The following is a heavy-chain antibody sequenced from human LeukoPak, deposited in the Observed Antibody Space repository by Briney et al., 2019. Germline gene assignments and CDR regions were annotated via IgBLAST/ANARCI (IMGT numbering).Heavy chain of an antibody. Sequence: SVKVSCKASGGTFSSYAISWVRQAPGQGLEWMGGIIPIFGTANYAQKLQGRVTMTTDTSTSTAYMELRSLRSDDTAVYYCARVEYDYVWGSYRYYYYYYMDVWGKGTTVTVSS. CDR3: ARVEYDYVWGSYRYYYYYYMDV. J-gene: IGHJ6*03. V-gene: IGHV1-69*05. D-gene: IGHD3-16*02. CDR2: IIPIFGTA. CDR1: GGTFSSYA.